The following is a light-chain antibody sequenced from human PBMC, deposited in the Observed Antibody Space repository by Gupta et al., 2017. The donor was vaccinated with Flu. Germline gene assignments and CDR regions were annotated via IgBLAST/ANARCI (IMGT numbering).Light chain of an antibody. CDR3: QVWDSSGDHVV. Sequence: SYVLTQPPSESVAPGQTARIPCGGNDIGSKSVHWYQQKPGQAPLLVLYGNSDRPSGTPERVSGSNSGSTATLTISRVEAGDDADYYCQVWDSSGDHVVFGGGTRLTVL. CDR2: GNS. CDR1: DIGSKS. J-gene: IGLJ3*02. V-gene: IGLV3-21*02.